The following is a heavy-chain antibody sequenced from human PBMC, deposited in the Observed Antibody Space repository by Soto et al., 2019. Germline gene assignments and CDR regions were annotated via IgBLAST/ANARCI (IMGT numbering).Heavy chain of an antibody. J-gene: IGHJ4*02. CDR1: GFTFSSYA. Sequence: QVQLVESGGGVVQPGRSLRLSCAASGFTFSSYAMHWVRQAPGKGLEWVAVISYDGSNKYYADSVKGRFTISRDNSKNTLYLQMNSLRAEDTAVYYCARDRGSAAARSTGFDYWGQGTLVTVSS. V-gene: IGHV3-30-3*01. CDR2: ISYDGSNK. CDR3: ARDRGSAAARSTGFDY. D-gene: IGHD2-2*01.